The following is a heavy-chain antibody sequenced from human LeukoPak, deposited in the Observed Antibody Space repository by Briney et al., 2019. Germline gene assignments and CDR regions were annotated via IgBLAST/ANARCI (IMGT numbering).Heavy chain of an antibody. J-gene: IGHJ4*02. CDR1: GFTFNTYA. Sequence: GGSLRLSCAASGFTFNTYAMSWVRQAPGKGLVWVSRINSDESITTYADSVKGRFTISRDNAKNTLYLQMNSLRAEDTAVYYCARGLVPGFLDYWGQGTPVTVSS. CDR2: INSDESIT. CDR3: ARGLVPGFLDY. V-gene: IGHV3-74*01. D-gene: IGHD4-11*01.